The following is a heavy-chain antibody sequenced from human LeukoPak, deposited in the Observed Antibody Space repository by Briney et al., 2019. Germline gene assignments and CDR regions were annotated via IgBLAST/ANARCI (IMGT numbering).Heavy chain of an antibody. V-gene: IGHV4-59*01. CDR2: IYYSGST. Sequence: PSETLSLTCTVSGGSISSYYWSWIRQPPGKGLEWIGYIYYSGSTNYNPSLKSRVTISVDTSKNQFSPKLSSVTAADTAVYYCAREVVVAARAFDIWGQGTMVTVSS. D-gene: IGHD2-15*01. CDR3: AREVVVAARAFDI. CDR1: GGSISSYY. J-gene: IGHJ3*02.